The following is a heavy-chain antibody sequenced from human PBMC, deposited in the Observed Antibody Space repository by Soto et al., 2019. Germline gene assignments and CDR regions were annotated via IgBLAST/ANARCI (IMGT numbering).Heavy chain of an antibody. CDR3: ARGRFSGIAEAGRYYYYYMDV. Sequence: GGSLRLSCAASGFTFSDYYMSWIRQAPGKGLEWVSYISSSGSTIYYADFVKGRFTISRDNAKNSLYLQMNSLRAEDTAVYYCARGRFSGIAEAGRYYYYYMDVWGKGTTVTVSS. J-gene: IGHJ6*03. CDR1: GFTFSDYY. D-gene: IGHD6-19*01. CDR2: ISSSGSTI. V-gene: IGHV3-11*01.